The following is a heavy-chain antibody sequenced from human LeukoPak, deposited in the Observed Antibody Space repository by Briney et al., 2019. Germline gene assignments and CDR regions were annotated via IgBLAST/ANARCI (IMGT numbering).Heavy chain of an antibody. CDR2: ISFDGNNK. V-gene: IGHV3-30-3*01. CDR3: ARGSRVYYDSSGYYPY. CDR1: GFIFSSYA. J-gene: IGHJ4*02. D-gene: IGHD3-22*01. Sequence: GGSLRLSCAASGFIFSSYAMHWVRQAPGKGLEWVAVISFDGNNKYYTDSVKGRFTISGDKSKNTLYLQMNCLRAEDTAVYYCARGSRVYYDSSGYYPYWGQGTLVTVSS.